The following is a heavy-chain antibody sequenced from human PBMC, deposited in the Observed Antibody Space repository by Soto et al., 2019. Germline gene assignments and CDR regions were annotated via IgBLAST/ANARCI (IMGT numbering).Heavy chain of an antibody. CDR2: IYYTGST. V-gene: IGHV4-30-4*01. CDR1: GGSISSGDYY. CDR3: VRRLAVKPRYYFDY. Sequence: PSETLSLTCTVSGGSISSGDYYWSCVRQPPGKDLEYIGYIYYTGSTYYNPSLNSRLTMSVDTSKNQFSLKLSSVTAADSAVYYCVRRLAVKPRYYFDYWFHVSLVTVS. J-gene: IGHJ4*01. D-gene: IGHD6-19*01.